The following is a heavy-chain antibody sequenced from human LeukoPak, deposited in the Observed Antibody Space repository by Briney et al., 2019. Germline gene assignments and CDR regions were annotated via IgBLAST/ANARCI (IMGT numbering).Heavy chain of an antibody. CDR3: AGAYSAGWFSY. V-gene: IGHV3-33*08. CDR2: IWYDGSQK. J-gene: IGHJ4*02. Sequence: PGGSLRLSCAASGFTFSSYSMNWVRQAPGKGLEWVAVIWYDGSQKHYADSVNGRLTISRDDSKNTLFLQMSGLRDDDTAMYYCAGAYSAGWFSYWGQGTPVIVSS. D-gene: IGHD6-19*01. CDR1: GFTFSSYS.